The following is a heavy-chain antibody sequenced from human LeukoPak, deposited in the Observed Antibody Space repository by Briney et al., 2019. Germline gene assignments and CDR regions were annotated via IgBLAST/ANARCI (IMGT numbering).Heavy chain of an antibody. CDR3: ARDVDYAFDY. Sequence: PGGSLRLSCAASGFTFSYYSMNWVRQAPGKGLEWVSYITSSSNTIKYADSVKGRFTISRDNAKNSLYLQMNSLRDEDTAVYYCARDVDYAFDYWGQGSLVTVSS. CDR1: GFTFSYYS. CDR2: ITSSSNTI. J-gene: IGHJ4*02. V-gene: IGHV3-48*02. D-gene: IGHD4-17*01.